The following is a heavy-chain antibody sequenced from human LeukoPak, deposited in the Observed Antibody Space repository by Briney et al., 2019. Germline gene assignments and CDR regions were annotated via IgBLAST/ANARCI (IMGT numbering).Heavy chain of an antibody. CDR2: INPRGGSV. CDR3: ARDYHGSGSLTTFDY. J-gene: IGHJ4*02. D-gene: IGHD3-10*01. CDR1: GYTFTSFY. V-gene: IGHV1-46*01. Sequence: ASVKVSCKASGYTFTSFYMHWVRQAPGQGLEWMGIINPRGGSVNSAQNFQDRITLTRDTSTSTVYMELSSLRSDDTAVYYCARDYHGSGSLTTFDYWGQGTLVTVSS.